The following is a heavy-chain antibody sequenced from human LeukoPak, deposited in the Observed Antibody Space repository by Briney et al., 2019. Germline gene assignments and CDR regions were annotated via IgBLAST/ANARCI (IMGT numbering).Heavy chain of an antibody. CDR1: GFTFSRYY. V-gene: IGHV3-11*01. CDR2: ISDSGSTV. D-gene: IGHD6-13*01. Sequence: GGSLRLSCVASGFTFSRYYMSWIRQAPGKGLEWVSYISDSGSTVFYADSVKGRFTISRDNAKNSLSLQMNSLRAEDTAVYYCARGIAAAHLGPHYYYYGMDVWGQGTTVTVSS. CDR3: ARGIAAAHLGPHYYYYGMDV. J-gene: IGHJ6*02.